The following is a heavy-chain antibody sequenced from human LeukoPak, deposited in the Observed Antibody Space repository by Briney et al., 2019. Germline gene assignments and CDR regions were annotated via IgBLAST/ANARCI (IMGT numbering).Heavy chain of an antibody. CDR2: INHSGST. CDR3: ASVRNYYYYYMDV. D-gene: IGHD1-14*01. J-gene: IGHJ6*03. V-gene: IGHV4-34*01. CDR1: GGSFSGYY. Sequence: SETLSLTCAVYGGSFSGYYWSWIRQPPGKELEWIGEINHSGSTNYNPSLKSRVTISVDTSKNQFSLKLSSVTAADTAVYYCASVRNYYYYYMDVWGKGTTVTVSS.